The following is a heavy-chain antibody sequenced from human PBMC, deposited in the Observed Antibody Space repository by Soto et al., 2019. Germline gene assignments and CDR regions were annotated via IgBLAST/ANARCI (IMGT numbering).Heavy chain of an antibody. CDR3: ARDQKARWFDP. CDR2: IYHSGST. J-gene: IGHJ5*02. V-gene: IGHV4-4*02. Sequence: PSETLSLTCAVSGGTICSSNCWRWVRQPPGKGLEWIGEIYHSGSTNYNPSLKSRVTISVNKSKNQFSPKLSSVTAADTAVYYWARDQKARWFDPWGQGTLVTVSS. CDR1: GGTICSSNC.